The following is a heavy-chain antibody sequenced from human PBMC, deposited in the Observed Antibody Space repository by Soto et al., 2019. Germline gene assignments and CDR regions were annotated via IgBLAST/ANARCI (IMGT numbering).Heavy chain of an antibody. D-gene: IGHD4-17*01. Sequence: GESLKISRKASGYSFTSYWIGWVRQVPGEGLEWMGIIYPGDSEIRYNPSFQGQVTISADKSITTAYLQWSRLAASDTAMYYCARHSEDTVTPDFWGQGTLVTVSS. V-gene: IGHV5-51*01. CDR3: ARHSEDTVTPDF. J-gene: IGHJ4*02. CDR1: GYSFTSYW. CDR2: IYPGDSEI.